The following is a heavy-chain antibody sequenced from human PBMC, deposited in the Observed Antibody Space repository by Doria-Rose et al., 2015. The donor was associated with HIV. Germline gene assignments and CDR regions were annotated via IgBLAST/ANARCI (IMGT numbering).Heavy chain of an antibody. V-gene: IGHV2-26*01. D-gene: IGHD6-13*01. CDR2: IFSDDER. CDR1: GVSLSSPGMG. J-gene: IGHJ4*01. Sequence: SGPVLAKPTETLTLTCTVSGVSLSSPGMGVSWIRQPPGKALEWLANIFSDDERSYKASLKSRLTISRGTSKSQVVLTMTDMDPVDTATYYCARIKSSRWYHKYYFDFWGHGTLVIVSA. CDR3: ARIKSSRWYHKYYFDF.